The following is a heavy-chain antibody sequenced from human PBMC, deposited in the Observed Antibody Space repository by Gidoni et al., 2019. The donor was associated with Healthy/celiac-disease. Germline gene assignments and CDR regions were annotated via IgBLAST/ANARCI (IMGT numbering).Heavy chain of an antibody. V-gene: IGHV4-34*01. Sequence: QVQLQQWGAGLLKPSETLSLTCAVYGGSFSAYYWSWIRQPPGKGLEWIGEINQSGSTNYNPYLKSRVTISVDTSKNQFSLKLSSVTAADTAVYYCARVNLVVVPAATTYYYYGMDVWGQGTTVTVSS. D-gene: IGHD2-2*01. CDR2: INQSGST. CDR1: GGSFSAYY. CDR3: ARVNLVVVPAATTYYYYGMDV. J-gene: IGHJ6*02.